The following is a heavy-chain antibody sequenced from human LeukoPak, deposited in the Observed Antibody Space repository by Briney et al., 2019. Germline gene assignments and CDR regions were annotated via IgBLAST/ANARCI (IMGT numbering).Heavy chain of an antibody. CDR1: GFTFSTYW. V-gene: IGHV3-74*01. CDR3: ARGKVAAFDY. D-gene: IGHD6-19*01. Sequence: GGSLRLSCAASGFTFSTYWMHWVRQAPGTGLVWVSRINSDGSSTSYADSVKGRFTISRDNAKKTLYLQMNSLRAEDTAVYYCARGKVAAFDYWGQGTLVTVSS. J-gene: IGHJ4*02. CDR2: INSDGSST.